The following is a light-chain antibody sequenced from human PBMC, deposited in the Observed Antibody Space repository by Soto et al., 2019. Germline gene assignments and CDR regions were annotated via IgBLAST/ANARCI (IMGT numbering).Light chain of an antibody. J-gene: IGKJ1*01. CDR1: QSISSW. Sequence: DIQMTQSPSTLSASVGDRVTITCRASQSISSWLAWYQQKPGKAPKLLIYDASSLESGVPSRFSDSGSQTEFTLTISSLQPDDFGTYYFQQYNSYSQTFGQGTTVDIK. CDR3: QQYNSYSQT. V-gene: IGKV1-5*01. CDR2: DAS.